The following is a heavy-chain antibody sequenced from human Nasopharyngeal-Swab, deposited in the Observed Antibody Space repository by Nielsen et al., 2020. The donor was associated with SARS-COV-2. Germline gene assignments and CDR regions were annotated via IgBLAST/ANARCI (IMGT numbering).Heavy chain of an antibody. D-gene: IGHD3-3*01. CDR3: ARARLHYDFWSGSLWYYGMDV. Sequence: WIRQSPSRGLEWLGRTYYRSKWYNDYAVSVKSRITINPDTSKNQFSLQLNSVTPEDTAVYYCARARLHYDFWSGSLWYYGMDVWGQATTVTVSS. J-gene: IGHJ6*02. CDR2: TYYRSKWYN. V-gene: IGHV6-1*01.